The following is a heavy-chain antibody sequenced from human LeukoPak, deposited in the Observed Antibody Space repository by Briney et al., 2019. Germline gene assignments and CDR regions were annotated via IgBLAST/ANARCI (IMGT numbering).Heavy chain of an antibody. CDR2: IIPIFGTA. J-gene: IGHJ6*04. Sequence: SVKVSCKASGGTFSSYAISWVRQAPGQGLEWMGGIIPIFGTANYAQKFQGRVTITADKSTSTAYMELSSLRSEDTAVYYCARDWSVPAATYCYYGMDVWGKGTTVTVSS. V-gene: IGHV1-69*06. D-gene: IGHD2-2*01. CDR3: ARDWSVPAATYCYYGMDV. CDR1: GGTFSSYA.